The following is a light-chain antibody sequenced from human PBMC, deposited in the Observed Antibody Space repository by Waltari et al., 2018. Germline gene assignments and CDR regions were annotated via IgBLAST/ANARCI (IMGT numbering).Light chain of an antibody. CDR3: TTWDDSLNGRV. CDR2: SIN. V-gene: IGLV1-44*01. CDR1: SSHIGSNT. Sequence: QSVLTQPHSASGTPGQRVTISCSGSSSHIGSNTVNWYQHLPGTAPKLLIYSINQRPSGVPDRFSGSKSDTSASLAISGLQSEDEADYYCTTWDDSLNGRVFGGGTKLTVL. J-gene: IGLJ3*02.